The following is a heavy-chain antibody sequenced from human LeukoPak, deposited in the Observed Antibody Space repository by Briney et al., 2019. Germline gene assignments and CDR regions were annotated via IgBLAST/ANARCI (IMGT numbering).Heavy chain of an antibody. CDR2: INSDGGDT. D-gene: IGHD3-22*01. CDR1: GFTFSRSW. CDR3: ARASGTDSNGYLQIDY. Sequence: GGSLRLSCAAFGFTFSRSWMHWVRQAPGKGLVWLSRINSDGGDTTYADSVKGRFTISRDNAKNTLYLQMNSLRAEDTAMYCCARASGTDSNGYLQIDYWGQGTLVTVSS. V-gene: IGHV3-74*01. J-gene: IGHJ4*02.